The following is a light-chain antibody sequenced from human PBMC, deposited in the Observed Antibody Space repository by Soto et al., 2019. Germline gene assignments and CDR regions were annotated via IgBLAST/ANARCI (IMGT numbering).Light chain of an antibody. CDR3: MQGLQHLT. CDR1: QSPLYSNGYNY. CDR2: LAS. Sequence: IVMTQSPLSLHVTPGEPASISCRSSQSPLYSNGYNYLDWYLQRPGQSPQLLIYLASNRAPGVPDRFSGSGSGTDSTLKIRRVEAEDVGVYYCMQGLQHLTFGRGTRLEIK. J-gene: IGKJ5*01. V-gene: IGKV2-28*01.